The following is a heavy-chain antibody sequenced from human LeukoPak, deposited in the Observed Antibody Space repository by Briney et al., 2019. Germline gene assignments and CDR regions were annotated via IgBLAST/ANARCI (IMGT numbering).Heavy chain of an antibody. CDR2: SSSSGSST. CDR3: ARASGDIVETATMGSY. D-gene: IGHD5-18*01. J-gene: IGHJ4*02. Sequence: PGGSLRLSCAASGFSFSDYYMNWIRQAPGKGLEWVSYSSSSGSSTYYADSVKGRFTISRDNAKNSLYLQMNSLRAEDTAVYYCARASGDIVETATMGSYWGQGTLVTVSS. CDR1: GFSFSDYY. V-gene: IGHV3-11*04.